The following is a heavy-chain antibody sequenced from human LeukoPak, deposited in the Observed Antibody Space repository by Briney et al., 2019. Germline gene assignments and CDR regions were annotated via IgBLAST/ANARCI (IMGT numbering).Heavy chain of an antibody. D-gene: IGHD1-26*01. V-gene: IGHV3-30-3*01. CDR2: ISYDGSNK. Sequence: GGSLRLSCAASGFTFSSYAMHWVRQAPGKGLEWVAVISYDGSNKYYADSVKGRFTISRDNSKNTLYLQMNSLRAEDTAVYYCAKDWEQGMALGIFDYWGQGTLVTVSS. CDR3: AKDWEQGMALGIFDY. CDR1: GFTFSSYA. J-gene: IGHJ4*02.